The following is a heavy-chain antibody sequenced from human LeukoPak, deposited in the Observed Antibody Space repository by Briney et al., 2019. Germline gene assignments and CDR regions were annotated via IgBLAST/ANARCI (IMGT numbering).Heavy chain of an antibody. J-gene: IGHJ4*02. V-gene: IGHV3-30*03. CDR1: GFTLSSYG. CDR3: ERDNGQLWTTPDY. D-gene: IGHD5-18*01. CDR2: ISHDGIKK. Sequence: PGGSLRLSCAASGFTLSSYGMHWVRKPQGEGLDWVAVISHDGIKKYSAESLKGRFTISRDNSKNTLYLQMNSLRAEDTAVYYCERDNGQLWTTPDYWGQGTLVTIYS.